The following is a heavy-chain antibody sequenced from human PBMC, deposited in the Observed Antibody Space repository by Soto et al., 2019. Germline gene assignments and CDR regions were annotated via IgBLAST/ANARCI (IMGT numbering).Heavy chain of an antibody. CDR1: GGSFSGYY. D-gene: IGHD2-2*01. CDR3: AAYXVVVPAVLNWFDP. Sequence: QVQLQQWGAGLLKPSETLSLTCAVYGGSFSGYYWSWIRQPPGKGLEWSGEINHSGSTNYNPSLKSRLTISVDTSKNQFSLKLSSVTAADTAVYYCAAYXVVVPAVLNWFDPWGQGTLVTVSS. CDR2: INHSGST. J-gene: IGHJ5*02. V-gene: IGHV4-34*01.